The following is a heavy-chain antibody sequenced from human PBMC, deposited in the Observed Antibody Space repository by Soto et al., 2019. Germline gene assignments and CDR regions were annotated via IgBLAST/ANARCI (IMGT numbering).Heavy chain of an antibody. CDR1: GGSFSGYY. J-gene: IGHJ4*02. V-gene: IGHV4-34*01. CDR3: ARGWGRIFDY. D-gene: IGHD7-27*01. Sequence: QVQLQQWGAGLLKPSETLSLTCAVYGGSFSGYYWNWIRQPPGKGPEWIGEINHSGSTNYNPSLKRRVTLSVDTSKNQFSLKLSSVTAADTAVYYCARGWGRIFDYWGQGTLVTVSS. CDR2: INHSGST.